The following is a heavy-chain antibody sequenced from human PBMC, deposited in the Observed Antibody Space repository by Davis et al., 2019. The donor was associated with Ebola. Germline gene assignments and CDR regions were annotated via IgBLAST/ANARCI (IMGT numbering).Heavy chain of an antibody. Sequence: ASVKVSCRVSGYTLTDLSVHWVRQAPGKGLEWMGGFDAEDDERIYAEKFQGRVSMTEDTSTDTAYMELSSLRSEDTAVYYCATEPSVGYCYGGRCSHWGQGTLVTVSS. CDR1: GYTLTDLS. D-gene: IGHD2-15*01. CDR3: ATEPSVGYCYGGRCSH. V-gene: IGHV1-24*01. J-gene: IGHJ4*02. CDR2: FDAEDDER.